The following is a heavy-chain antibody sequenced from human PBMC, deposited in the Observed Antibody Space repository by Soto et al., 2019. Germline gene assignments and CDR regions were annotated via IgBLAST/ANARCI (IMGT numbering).Heavy chain of an antibody. CDR1: GGSISSGGYY. V-gene: IGHV4-31*03. CDR2: IYYSGST. J-gene: IGHJ3*02. CDR3: ARVPMTTVTTGAFDS. D-gene: IGHD4-17*01. Sequence: SETLSLTCTVSGGSISSGGYYWSWIRQHPGKGLEWIGYIYYSGSTYYNPSLKSRVTISVDTSKNQFSLKLSSVTAADTAVYYCARVPMTTVTTGAFDSWGQGTMVTVSS.